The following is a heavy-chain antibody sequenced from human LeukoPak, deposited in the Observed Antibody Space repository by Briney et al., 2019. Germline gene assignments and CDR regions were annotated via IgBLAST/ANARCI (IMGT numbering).Heavy chain of an antibody. CDR1: GFTFSSYA. J-gene: IGHJ6*02. CDR2: ISYDGSNK. CDR3: ANAEGYCSGGSCRPRLYYGMDV. Sequence: PGGSLRLSCAASGFTFSSYAMHWVRQAPGKGLEWVAVISYDGSNKYYADSVKGRFTISRDNSKNTLYLQMNSLRAEDTAVYYCANAEGYCSGGSCRPRLYYGMDVWGQGTTVTVSS. V-gene: IGHV3-30*04. D-gene: IGHD2-15*01.